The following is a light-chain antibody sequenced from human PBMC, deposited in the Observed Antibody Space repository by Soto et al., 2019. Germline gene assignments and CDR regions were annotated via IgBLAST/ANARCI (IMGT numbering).Light chain of an antibody. CDR3: IQTLQTPPWT. J-gene: IGKJ1*01. CDR1: QSLLNNNGYNY. Sequence: DIVMTQSPLSLPVTPGEPASISCRSSQSLLNNNGYNYLDWYLQKPGQSPQLLIYLGSHRASDXPXRXIGSGSGTDFTLKISRVEAEDVGVYYCIQTLQTPPWTFGQGTKVEIK. V-gene: IGKV2-28*01. CDR2: LGS.